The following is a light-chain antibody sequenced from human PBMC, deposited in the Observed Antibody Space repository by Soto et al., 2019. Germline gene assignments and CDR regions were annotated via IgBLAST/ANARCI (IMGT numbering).Light chain of an antibody. V-gene: IGKV3-11*01. CDR1: QSVSSY. CDR3: QQRSNWPLT. CDR2: DAS. J-gene: IGKJ5*01. Sequence: EIVLTQSPATLSLSPGERATLSCRANQSVSSYLAWYQQKPGQAPRLLIYDASNRATGIPARFSGSGSGTDFTLTISRPEPEDFSVYYCQQRSNWPLTFGQGTRLEIK.